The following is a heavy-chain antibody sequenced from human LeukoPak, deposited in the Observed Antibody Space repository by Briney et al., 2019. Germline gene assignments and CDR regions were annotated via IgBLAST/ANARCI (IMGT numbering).Heavy chain of an antibody. CDR2: IYHSGST. CDR3: ARGSCGGDCYSGDYYYYYGMDV. CDR1: GGSISSGGYY. V-gene: IGHV4-30-2*01. J-gene: IGHJ6*02. D-gene: IGHD2-21*02. Sequence: SETLSLTCTVSGGSISSGGYYWSWIRQPPGKGLEWIGYIYHSGSTYYNPSLKSRVTISVDRSKNQFSLKLSSVTAADTAVYYCARGSCGGDCYSGDYYYYYGMDVWGQGTTVTVSS.